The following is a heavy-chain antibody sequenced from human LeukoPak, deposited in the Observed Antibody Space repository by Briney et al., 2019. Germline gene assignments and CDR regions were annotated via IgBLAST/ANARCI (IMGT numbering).Heavy chain of an antibody. CDR1: GFTFSSYA. V-gene: IGHV3-30*04. J-gene: IGHJ6*03. CDR2: ISYDGSNK. D-gene: IGHD6-6*01. CDR3: ARGRRRGESSSSSERRENFYYYFYMDV. Sequence: PGRSLRLSCAASGFTFSSYAMHWVRQAPGKGLEWVAVISYDGSNKYYAAPEKGRFTISRDNSKNTLYLQMNSLRAEDTAVYYCARGRRRGESSSSSERRENFYYYFYMDVWGKGTTVTVSS.